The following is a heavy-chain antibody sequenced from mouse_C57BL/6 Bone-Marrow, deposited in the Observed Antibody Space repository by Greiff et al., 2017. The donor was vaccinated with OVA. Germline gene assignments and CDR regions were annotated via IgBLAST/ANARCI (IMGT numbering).Heavy chain of an antibody. D-gene: IGHD2-1*01. CDR1: GFNIKDDY. V-gene: IGHV14-4*01. CDR2: IDPENGDT. J-gene: IGHJ2*01. CDR3: TLYGNYLYYFDY. Sequence: DVQLQESGAELVRPGASVKLSCTASGFNIKDDYMHWVKQRPEQGLEWIGWIDPENGDTEYASKFQGKATITADTSSNTAYLQLSSLTSEDTAVYYCTLYGNYLYYFDYWGQGTTLTVSS.